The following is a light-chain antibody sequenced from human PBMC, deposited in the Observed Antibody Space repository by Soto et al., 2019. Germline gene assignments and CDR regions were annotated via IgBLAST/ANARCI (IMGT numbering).Light chain of an antibody. CDR1: QSISSW. V-gene: IGKV1-5*03. Sequence: DIQMTQSPSTLSASVGDRVTITCRASQSISSWLAWYQQKPGTAPNLLIYKASTLPSGAPSRFSGSGSGTEFTLTISSLQPDDSATYYCQQYNDNWTFGQGTKVEIK. CDR2: KAS. CDR3: QQYNDNWT. J-gene: IGKJ1*01.